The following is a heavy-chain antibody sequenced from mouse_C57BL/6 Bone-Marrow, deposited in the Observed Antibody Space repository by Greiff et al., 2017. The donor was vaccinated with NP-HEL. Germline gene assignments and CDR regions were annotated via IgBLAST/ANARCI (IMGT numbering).Heavy chain of an antibody. Sequence: QVQLQQSGPELVKPGASVKISCKASGYAFSSSWMNWVKQRPGKGLEWIGRIYPGDGDTNYNGKFKGKATLTADKSSSTAYMQLSSLTSEDSAVYCCARSCYDLDYWGQGTTLTVSS. V-gene: IGHV1-82*01. D-gene: IGHD2-3*01. J-gene: IGHJ2*01. CDR1: GYAFSSSW. CDR3: ARSCYDLDY. CDR2: IYPGDGDT.